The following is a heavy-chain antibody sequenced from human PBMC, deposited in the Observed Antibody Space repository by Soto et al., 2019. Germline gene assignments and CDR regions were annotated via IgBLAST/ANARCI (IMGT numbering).Heavy chain of an antibody. CDR3: XXKGKVGYYXXXXXXX. V-gene: IGHV1-69*01. CDR2: IIPILGTA. CDR1: GGTFSSYA. D-gene: IGHD3-22*01. Sequence: QVQLVQSGAEVKKPGSSVKVSCKASGGTFSSYAISWVRQAPGQGLEWMGGIIPILGTANYAQKFQGRITITADESTSTAYXELRSLRSEXXXXXXXXXKGKVGYYXXXXXXXWGQ. J-gene: IGHJ3*01.